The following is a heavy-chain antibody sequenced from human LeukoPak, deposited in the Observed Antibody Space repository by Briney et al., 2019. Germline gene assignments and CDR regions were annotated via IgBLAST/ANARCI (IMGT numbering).Heavy chain of an antibody. CDR2: INPNSGGT. D-gene: IGHD2-2*01. Sequence: ASVKVSCKASGGTFSSYAISWVRQAPGQGLEWMGWINPNSGGTNYAQKFQGRVTMTRDTSISTAYMELSRLRSDDTAVYYCARVLQLSWFDPWGQGTLVTVSS. CDR1: GGTFSSYA. CDR3: ARVLQLSWFDP. V-gene: IGHV1-2*02. J-gene: IGHJ5*02.